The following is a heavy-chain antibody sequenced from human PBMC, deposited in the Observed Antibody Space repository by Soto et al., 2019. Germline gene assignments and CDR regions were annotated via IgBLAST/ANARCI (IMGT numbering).Heavy chain of an antibody. CDR3: AKGSWGSTGSDYFDY. V-gene: IGHV3-9*01. Sequence: EVQLVESGGGLVQPGRSLRLSCAASGFTFDDYAMHWVRQAPGKGLEWVSGIKWNSGSIVYGDSVKGRFTISRDNAKNSLYLQMNSLRAEDTALYYYAKGSWGSTGSDYFDYWGQGTLVTVSS. D-gene: IGHD2-2*01. CDR2: IKWNSGSI. J-gene: IGHJ4*02. CDR1: GFTFDDYA.